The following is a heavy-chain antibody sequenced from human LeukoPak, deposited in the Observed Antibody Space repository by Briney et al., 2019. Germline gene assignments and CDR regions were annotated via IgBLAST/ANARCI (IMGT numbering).Heavy chain of an antibody. Sequence: ASVKVSCKASGYTFTSYYMHWVRQAPGQGLEWMGIINPSGGSTSYAQKFQGRVTMTRDTSTSTVYMELSSLRSDDTAVYYCARDGLAVTRPQYYYGSGDAFDIWGQGTMVTVSS. CDR2: INPSGGST. V-gene: IGHV1-46*01. D-gene: IGHD3-10*01. J-gene: IGHJ3*02. CDR3: ARDGLAVTRPQYYYGSGDAFDI. CDR1: GYTFTSYY.